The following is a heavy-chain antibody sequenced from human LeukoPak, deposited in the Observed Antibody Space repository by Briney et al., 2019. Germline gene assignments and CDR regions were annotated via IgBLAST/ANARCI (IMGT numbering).Heavy chain of an antibody. D-gene: IGHD6-19*01. J-gene: IGHJ4*02. CDR2: IRYDGSNK. V-gene: IGHV3-30*02. CDR3: AKDTGVAGTNYFDY. Sequence: PGGSLRLSCTASGFTFGTYAMHWVRQAPGKGLEWVAFIRYDGSNKHYADSVKGRFTVSRDNAKNSLYLQMNSLRAEDTALYYCAKDTGVAGTNYFDYWGQGTLVTVSS. CDR1: GFTFGTYA.